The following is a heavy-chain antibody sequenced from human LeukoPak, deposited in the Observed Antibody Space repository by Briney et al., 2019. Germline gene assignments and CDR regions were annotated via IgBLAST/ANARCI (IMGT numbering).Heavy chain of an antibody. CDR3: AKDPEYYYDSSNYFDY. V-gene: IGHV3-9*01. CDR1: GFTFDDYA. Sequence: GGSLRLSCAASGFTFDDYATHWVRQAPGKGLEWVSGISWNSGSIGYADSVKGRFTISRDNAKNSLYLQMNSLRAEDTALYYCAKDPEYYYDSSNYFDYWGQGTLVTVSS. J-gene: IGHJ4*02. CDR2: ISWNSGSI. D-gene: IGHD3-22*01.